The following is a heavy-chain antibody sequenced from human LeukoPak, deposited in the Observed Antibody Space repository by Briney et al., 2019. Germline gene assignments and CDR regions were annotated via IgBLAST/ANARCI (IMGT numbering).Heavy chain of an antibody. J-gene: IGHJ4*02. CDR1: GGSFSGYY. D-gene: IGHD5-18*01. V-gene: IGHV4-34*01. CDR3: ARGSILYSYGRYDFDY. Sequence: PSETLSLTCAVYGGSFSGYYWSWIRQPPGKGLEWIGEINHSGSTNYNPSLKSRVTISVDTSKNQFSLKLSSVTAADTAVYYCARGSILYSYGRYDFDYWGQGTLVTVSS. CDR2: INHSGST.